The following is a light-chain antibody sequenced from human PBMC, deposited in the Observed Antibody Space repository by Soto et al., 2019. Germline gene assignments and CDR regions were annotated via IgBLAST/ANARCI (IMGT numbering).Light chain of an antibody. V-gene: IGKV1-33*01. CDR1: QDINIY. CDR3: QQYDILPIT. J-gene: IGKJ5*01. CDR2: DAS. Sequence: DIEMTHSPACQFLSLRXXCTXACQSTQDINIYLNWYQQKPGKAPNLLIYDASNLEIGVPSRFSGSGSGTHFTFTISSLQTEDIGTYYCQQYDILPITFGRGTRLEIK.